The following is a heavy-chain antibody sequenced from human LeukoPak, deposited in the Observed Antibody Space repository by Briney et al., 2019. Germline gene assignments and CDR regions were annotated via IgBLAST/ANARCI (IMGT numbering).Heavy chain of an antibody. CDR2: INQDGSQK. J-gene: IGHJ4*02. CDR1: GGPLSGYC. D-gene: IGHD3-10*01. Sequence: GGSLRLSCAAYGGPLSGYCTTWIRQAPGKGLEWVANINQDGSQKYYVDSVKGRFTISRDNAKNSLYLQMNSLRAEDKAVYYCARPSPNYCGSGSYYRADYWGQGTLLTVSS. CDR3: ARPSPNYCGSGSYYRADY. V-gene: IGHV3-7*01.